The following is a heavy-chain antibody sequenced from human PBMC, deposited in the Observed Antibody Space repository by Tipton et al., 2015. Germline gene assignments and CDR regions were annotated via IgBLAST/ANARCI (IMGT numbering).Heavy chain of an antibody. D-gene: IGHD2-15*01. J-gene: IGHJ4*02. V-gene: IGHV4-4*02. Sequence: TLSLTCAVSGGSMSSANWWIWVRQPPGKGPEWIGEIHYSGSTHYNPSLKSRVTMSVDKSKNQFSLEMTSVTAADTAVYYCARTGYCSGGSCRFNYFDYWGQGTLVTVSS. CDR3: ARTGYCSGGSCRFNYFDY. CDR1: GGSMSSANW. CDR2: IHYSGST.